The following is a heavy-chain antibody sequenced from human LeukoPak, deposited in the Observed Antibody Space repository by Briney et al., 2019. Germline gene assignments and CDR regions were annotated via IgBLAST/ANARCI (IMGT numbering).Heavy chain of an antibody. CDR2: ISGSGGST. CDR3: VKDTLPSFYYDSSGHSSFDY. J-gene: IGHJ4*02. CDR1: GFTFSSYA. D-gene: IGHD3-22*01. Sequence: GGSLRLSCAASGFTFSSYAMSWVRQAPGKGLEWVSAISGSGGSTYYADSVKGRFTISRDNSKNTLYLQMNSLRAEDTAVYYCVKDTLPSFYYDSSGHSSFDYWGQGTLVTVSS. V-gene: IGHV3-23*01.